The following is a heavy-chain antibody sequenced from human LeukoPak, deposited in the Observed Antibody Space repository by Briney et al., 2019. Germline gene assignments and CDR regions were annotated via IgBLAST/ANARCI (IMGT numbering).Heavy chain of an antibody. J-gene: IGHJ4*02. Sequence: GESLKISCKGSGYSFTTYWIAWVRQTPGKGLEWMGIIYPGDSGTRYSPSFQGQVTISADKSISTAYLQWSSLKASDTAMYYCARHTTTVTPRAFDYWGQGTLVTVSS. V-gene: IGHV5-51*01. CDR1: GYSFTTYW. CDR3: ARHTTTVTPRAFDY. CDR2: IYPGDSGT. D-gene: IGHD4-17*01.